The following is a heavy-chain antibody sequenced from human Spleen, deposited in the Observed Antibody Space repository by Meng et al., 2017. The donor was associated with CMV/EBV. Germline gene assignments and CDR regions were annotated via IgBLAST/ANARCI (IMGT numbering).Heavy chain of an antibody. CDR2: IYGGGTT. V-gene: IGHV3-53*01. CDR3: AKGDYSNYGWCWGY. Sequence: GESLKISCATSGFTVNSNYMSWVRQAPGKGLEWVSVIYGGGTTYYADSVKGRLTISRDNSKNTLYLQMNSLRAEDTAVYYCAKGDYSNYGWCWGYWGQGTLVTVSS. D-gene: IGHD4-11*01. J-gene: IGHJ4*02. CDR1: GFTVNSNY.